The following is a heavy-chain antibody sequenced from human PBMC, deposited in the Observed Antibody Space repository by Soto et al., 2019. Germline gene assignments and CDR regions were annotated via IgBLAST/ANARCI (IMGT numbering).Heavy chain of an antibody. D-gene: IGHD3-22*01. J-gene: IGHJ3*02. CDR2: IYSGGST. CDR3: AGGYYYDRSGYLAFEI. Sequence: GVSLRLSCAASGFTVSSNYMSWLRQATGKGLEWVSVIYSGGSTYYAGSVKGRFTISRDNSKNTLYLQMNSPRAEDTAVYYCAGGYYYDRSGYLAFEIWAQGTMVTVSS. CDR1: GFTVSSNY. V-gene: IGHV3-53*01.